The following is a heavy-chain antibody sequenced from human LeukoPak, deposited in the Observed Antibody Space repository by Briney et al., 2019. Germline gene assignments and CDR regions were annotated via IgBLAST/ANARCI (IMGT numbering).Heavy chain of an antibody. V-gene: IGHV3-74*01. Sequence: TGGSLRLSCAASGFTFSSYWMHWVRQAPGKGLVWVSRINTDGSTTSYADSVKGRFTMSRDNAKNMLFLQMNCLTAEDTAVYYCTTQWVVDYWGQGTLVTVSS. CDR2: INTDGSTT. D-gene: IGHD2-15*01. CDR1: GFTFSSYW. CDR3: TTQWVVDY. J-gene: IGHJ4*02.